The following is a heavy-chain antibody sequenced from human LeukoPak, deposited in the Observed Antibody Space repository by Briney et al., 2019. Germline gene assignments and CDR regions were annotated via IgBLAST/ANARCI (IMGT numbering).Heavy chain of an antibody. D-gene: IGHD5-24*01. CDR2: ISSGSGYI. Sequence: MSGGSLRLSCAASGFTFSTYSMNWVRQAPGKGLEWVSSISSGSGYIYYADSVKGRFTISRDNAKNSLYLQMNSLRAEDTAVYYCARVAWLQLVGAFDIWGQGTMVTVSS. V-gene: IGHV3-21*01. CDR3: ARVAWLQLVGAFDI. J-gene: IGHJ3*02. CDR1: GFTFSTYS.